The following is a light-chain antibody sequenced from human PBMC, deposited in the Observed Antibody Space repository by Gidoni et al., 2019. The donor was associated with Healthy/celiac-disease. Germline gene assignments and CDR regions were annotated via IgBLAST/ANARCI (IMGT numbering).Light chain of an antibody. J-gene: IGKJ5*01. CDR3: QQRSNWPPT. V-gene: IGKV3-11*01. Sequence: EIVLTQSPATLSLSPGERATLSCRASQGVSSYLAWYQQKPGQSPRLLIYDASNRATGIPARFSGSGSGTDFTLTISSLGPEDFAVYYCQQRSNWPPTFGQGTRLEIK. CDR2: DAS. CDR1: QGVSSY.